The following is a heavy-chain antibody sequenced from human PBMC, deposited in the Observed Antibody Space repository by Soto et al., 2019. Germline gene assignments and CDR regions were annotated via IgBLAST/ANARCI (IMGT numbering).Heavy chain of an antibody. D-gene: IGHD3-3*01. CDR3: AKDEGPIYDFWSGRYYFDY. J-gene: IGHJ4*02. V-gene: IGHV3-30*18. CDR2: ISYDGSNK. Sequence: PGGSLRLSCAASGFTFSSYGMHWVRQAPGKGLEWVAVISYDGSNKYYADSVKGRFTISRDNSKNTLYLQMNSLRAEDTAVYYSAKDEGPIYDFWSGRYYFDYWGQGTLVTVSS. CDR1: GFTFSSYG.